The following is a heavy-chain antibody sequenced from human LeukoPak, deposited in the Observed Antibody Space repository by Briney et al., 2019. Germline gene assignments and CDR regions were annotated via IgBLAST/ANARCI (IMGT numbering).Heavy chain of an antibody. CDR2: IIPILGIA. CDR1: GGTFSSYA. Sequence: SVKVSCKASGGTFSSYAISWVRQAPGQGLEWMGRIIPILGIANYAQKFQGRVTITADKSTSTAYMELSSLRSEDTAVYYCARGGLSCSSTSCYMGFDYWGQGTLVTVSS. CDR3: ARGGLSCSSTSCYMGFDY. J-gene: IGHJ4*02. V-gene: IGHV1-69*04. D-gene: IGHD2-2*02.